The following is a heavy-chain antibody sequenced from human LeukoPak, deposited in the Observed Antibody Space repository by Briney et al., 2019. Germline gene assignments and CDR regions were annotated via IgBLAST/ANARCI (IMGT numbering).Heavy chain of an antibody. CDR2: ISYDGSNK. V-gene: IGHV3-30-3*01. CDR1: GFTFSSYA. Sequence: PGGSLRLSCAASGFTFSSYAMHWVRQAPGKGLEWVAVISYDGSNKYYADSVKGRFTISRDNSKNTLYLQMNSLRAEDTAVYYCARDRRAVGELLSGWFDPWGQGTLVTVSS. J-gene: IGHJ5*02. D-gene: IGHD3-10*01. CDR3: ARDRRAVGELLSGWFDP.